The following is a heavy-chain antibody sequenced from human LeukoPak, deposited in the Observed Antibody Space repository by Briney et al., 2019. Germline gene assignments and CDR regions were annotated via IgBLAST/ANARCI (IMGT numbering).Heavy chain of an antibody. CDR2: IRGGGTSE. Sequence: GGSLRLSCIASGFTFSAYAMMWVRQAPGKGPEWVSAIRGGGTSEFYADSVKGRFRISRDNSKDTLFLQMNSLRAEDTAVYYCARDPNGDYIGAFDMWGPGTMVTVSS. D-gene: IGHD4-17*01. V-gene: IGHV3-23*01. CDR1: GFTFSAYA. CDR3: ARDPNGDYIGAFDM. J-gene: IGHJ3*02.